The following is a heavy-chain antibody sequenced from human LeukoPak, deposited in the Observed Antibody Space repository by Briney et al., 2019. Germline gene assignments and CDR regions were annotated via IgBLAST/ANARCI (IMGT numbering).Heavy chain of an antibody. CDR3: ARPLRYSSGWETTYDY. CDR2: ISSSSSYT. Sequence: PGGSLRLSCAASGFTFSDYYMSWIRQAPGKGLEWVSYISSSSSYTNYADSVKGRFTISRGNAKNSLYLQMNSLRAEDTAVYYCARPLRYSSGWETTYDYWGQGTLVTVSS. V-gene: IGHV3-11*06. CDR1: GFTFSDYY. D-gene: IGHD6-19*01. J-gene: IGHJ4*02.